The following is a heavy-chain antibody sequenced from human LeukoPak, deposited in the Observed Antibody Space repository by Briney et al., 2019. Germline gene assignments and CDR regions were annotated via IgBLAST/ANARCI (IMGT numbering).Heavy chain of an antibody. CDR3: AKLTIEGNIVLAP. V-gene: IGHV3-23*01. D-gene: IGHD2-21*01. J-gene: IGHJ5*02. Sequence: GGSLRLSCAGSGFTFRIYAMSWVRQAPGKGLEWVSTISTSGDSTYYADSVKGRFTISRDTSKNTLYLQMNSLRADDTAVYYCAKLTIEGNIVLAPWGQGTLVTVSS. CDR2: ISTSGDST. CDR1: GFTFRIYA.